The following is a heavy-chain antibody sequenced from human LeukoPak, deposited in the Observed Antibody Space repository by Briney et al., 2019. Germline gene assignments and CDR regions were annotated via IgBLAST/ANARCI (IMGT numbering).Heavy chain of an antibody. Sequence: LRLSCAASGFTFSSYAMSWVRQAPGKGLEWIGSINYSGNTYYNPSLKSRVTISVDTSKNQFSLKLSSVTAADTAVYYCARYYSDSSAYYTVYWGQGTLVTVSS. CDR3: ARYYSDSSAYYTVY. CDR1: GFTFSSYA. V-gene: IGHV4-59*05. D-gene: IGHD3-22*01. CDR2: INYSGNT. J-gene: IGHJ4*02.